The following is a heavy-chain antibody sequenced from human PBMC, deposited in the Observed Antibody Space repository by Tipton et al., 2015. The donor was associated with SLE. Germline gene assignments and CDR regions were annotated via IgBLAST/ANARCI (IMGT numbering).Heavy chain of an antibody. CDR3: ARDSKCGGECYDS. D-gene: IGHD2-21*01. Sequence: TLSLTCTVSGGSITNTGHYWGWIRQPPGKGLEWIGSIHYTGSTYFNPSLKSRVAISLDTSKTQFSLKLSSVTAADTAVYYCARDSKCGGECYDSWGQGTLVTVSS. J-gene: IGHJ4*02. CDR1: GGSITNTGHY. CDR2: IHYTGST. V-gene: IGHV4-39*07.